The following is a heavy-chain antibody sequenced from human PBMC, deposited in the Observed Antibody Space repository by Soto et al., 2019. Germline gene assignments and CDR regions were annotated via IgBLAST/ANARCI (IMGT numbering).Heavy chain of an antibody. D-gene: IGHD5-18*01. CDR1: GFTFSSYA. CDR2: ISGSGGST. V-gene: IGHV3-23*01. J-gene: IGHJ4*02. CDR3: SQGHGYGFDY. Sequence: PGGSLRLSCAVAGFTFSSYAMNWVRQAPGKGLEWVSGISGSGGSTYHADSVKGRLTISRDNSKNTLYLQMNSLRAEDTAVYYCSQGHGYGFDYWGQGILVSVSS.